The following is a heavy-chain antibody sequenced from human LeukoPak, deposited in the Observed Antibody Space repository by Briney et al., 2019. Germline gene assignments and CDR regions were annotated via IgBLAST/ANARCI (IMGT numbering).Heavy chain of an antibody. CDR2: IYYSGST. CDR3: ARHARGSGWYEFDY. CDR1: GGSINTYY. Sequence: SETLSLTCAVSGGSINTYYWSWIRQPPGKGLEWIGYIYYSGSTNYNPFLKSRVTISVDTSKNQFSLKLSSVTAADTAVYYCARHARGSGWYEFDYWGQGTLVTVSS. J-gene: IGHJ4*02. D-gene: IGHD6-19*01. V-gene: IGHV4-59*08.